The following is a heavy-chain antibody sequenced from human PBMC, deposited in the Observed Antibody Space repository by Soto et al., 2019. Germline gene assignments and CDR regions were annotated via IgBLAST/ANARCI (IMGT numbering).Heavy chain of an antibody. V-gene: IGHV4-30-4*01. CDR3: ASNSYGYTFYGY. J-gene: IGHJ4*02. CDR2: IYYSGST. Sequence: TLTWALWRQSFGTRDNYFSWNRQPPGKGLEWIGYIYYSGSTYYNPSLKSRVNIPVDTSKNQFSLKLSSVTAADTAVYYCASNSYGYTFYGYWGQGTLVTVSS. CDR1: RQSFGTRDNY. D-gene: IGHD5-18*01.